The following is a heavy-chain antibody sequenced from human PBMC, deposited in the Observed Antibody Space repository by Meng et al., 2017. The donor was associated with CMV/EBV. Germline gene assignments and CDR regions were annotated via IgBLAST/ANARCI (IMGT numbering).Heavy chain of an antibody. CDR2: ISYDGSNK. D-gene: IGHD3-3*01. CDR3: ARALRFLESYDAFDI. Sequence: LSLTCAASGFTFSSYAMHWVRQAPGKGLEWVAVISYDGSNKYYADSVKGRFTISRDNSKNTLYLQMNSLRAEDTAVYYCARALRFLESYDAFDIWGQGTMVTVSS. CDR1: GFTFSSYA. V-gene: IGHV3-30-3*01. J-gene: IGHJ3*02.